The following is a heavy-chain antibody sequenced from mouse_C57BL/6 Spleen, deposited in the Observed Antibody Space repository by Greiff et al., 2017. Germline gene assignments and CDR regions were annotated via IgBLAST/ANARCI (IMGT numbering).Heavy chain of an antibody. J-gene: IGHJ4*01. CDR1: GYTFTSYW. D-gene: IGHD2-5*01. CDR2: IHPNSGST. V-gene: IGHV1-64*01. Sequence: QVQLQQPGAELVKPGASVKLSCKASGYTFTSYWMHWVKQRPGQGLEWIGMIHPNSGSTNYNEKFKSKATLTVDKSSSTAYMQLSSLTSEDSAVYYCARPYYSNSYYAMDYWGQGTSVTVSS. CDR3: ARPYYSNSYYAMDY.